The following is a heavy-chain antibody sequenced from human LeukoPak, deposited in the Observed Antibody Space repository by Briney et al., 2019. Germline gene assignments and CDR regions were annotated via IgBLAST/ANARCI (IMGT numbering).Heavy chain of an antibody. J-gene: IGHJ4*02. CDR3: AREGHDDYSDQ. V-gene: IGHV3-21*01. D-gene: IGHD3-16*01. CDR2: ITGDCKYI. Sequence: GGSLRLSCAASGFIFKTYTMTWVRQAPGKGLEWVSSITGDCKYITYADSVKGRFTISRDNAKNSLYLQVASLRGDDTATYYCAREGHDDYSDQWGQGTLVTVSP. CDR1: GFIFKTYT.